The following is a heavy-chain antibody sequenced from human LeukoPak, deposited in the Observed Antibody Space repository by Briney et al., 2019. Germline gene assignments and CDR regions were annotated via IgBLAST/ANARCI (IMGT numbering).Heavy chain of an antibody. CDR1: GGTFSSYA. CDR2: IIPIFGTA. CDR3: ARDRDYGEYWYFDL. J-gene: IGHJ2*01. D-gene: IGHD4-17*01. V-gene: IGHV1-69*05. Sequence: EASVKVSCKASGGTFSSYAISWVRQAPGQGLEWMGGIIPIFGTANYAQKFQGRVTITTDESTSTAYMELSSLRSEDTAVYYCARDRDYGEYWYFDLWGRGTLVTVSS.